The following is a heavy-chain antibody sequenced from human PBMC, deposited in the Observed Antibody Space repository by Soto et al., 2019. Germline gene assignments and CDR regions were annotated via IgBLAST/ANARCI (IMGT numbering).Heavy chain of an antibody. CDR1: GDSVSSNSAA. D-gene: IGHD3-10*01. Sequence: SQTLSLTCAISGDSVSSNSAAWNWIRQSPSRGLEWLGRTYYRSKWYNDYAVSVKSRITIDPDTSKNQFSLQLNSVTPEDTAVYYCARDHFMVLGVIITYGPTAAFXIWGQGTMVTVSS. CDR2: TYYRSKWYN. CDR3: ARDHFMVLGVIITYGPTAAFXI. J-gene: IGHJ3*02. V-gene: IGHV6-1*01.